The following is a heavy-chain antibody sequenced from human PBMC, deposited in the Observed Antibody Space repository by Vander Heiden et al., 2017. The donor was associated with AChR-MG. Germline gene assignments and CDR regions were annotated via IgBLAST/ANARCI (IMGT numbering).Heavy chain of an antibody. J-gene: IGHJ4*02. D-gene: IGHD2-8*01. CDR3: ARGPSSLMTPDY. Sequence: QLQLQESGPGLVKPSETLSLTCTVPGGSISSRSYYWGWIRQPPGKGLEWIGSIYYSGSTYYNPSLKSRVTISVDTSKNQFSLKLSSVTAADTAVYYCARGPSSLMTPDYWGQGTLVTVSS. V-gene: IGHV4-39*01. CDR2: IYYSGST. CDR1: GGSISSRSYY.